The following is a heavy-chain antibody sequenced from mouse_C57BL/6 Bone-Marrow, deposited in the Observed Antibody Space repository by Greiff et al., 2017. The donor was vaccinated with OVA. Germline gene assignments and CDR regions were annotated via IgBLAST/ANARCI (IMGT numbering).Heavy chain of an antibody. V-gene: IGHV1-50*01. Sequence: VQLQQSGAELVKPGASVKLSCKASGYTFTSYWMQWVKQRPGQGLEWIGEIDPSDSYTNYNQKFKGKATLTVDKSSSTAYMQLSSLTSEDSAVYYCARWGGYYGYWYFDVWGTGTTVTVSS. CDR1: GYTFTSYW. CDR3: ARWGGYYGYWYFDV. CDR2: IDPSDSYT. J-gene: IGHJ1*03. D-gene: IGHD1-1*01.